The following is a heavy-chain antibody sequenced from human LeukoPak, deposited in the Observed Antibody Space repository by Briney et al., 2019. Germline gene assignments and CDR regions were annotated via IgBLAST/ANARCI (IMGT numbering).Heavy chain of an antibody. Sequence: GGSLRLSCVASGFTFSSYGMSWVRQAPGKGLEWVAIISYDGSNKYYADSVKGRFTISRDNSKNTLYLQMNSLRAEDTAVYYCARVWTVTGRAFDIWGQGTMVTVSS. CDR3: ARVWTVTGRAFDI. J-gene: IGHJ3*02. V-gene: IGHV3-30*03. D-gene: IGHD4-17*01. CDR1: GFTFSSYG. CDR2: ISYDGSNK.